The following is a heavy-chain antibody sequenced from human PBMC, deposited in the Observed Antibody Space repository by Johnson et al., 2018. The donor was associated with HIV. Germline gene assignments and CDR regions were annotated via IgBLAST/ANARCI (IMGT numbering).Heavy chain of an antibody. V-gene: IGHV3-30*03. J-gene: IGHJ3*02. CDR2: ISYDGSNK. D-gene: IGHD3-22*01. CDR3: ARDGPYYDSSGYYYGTVFYAFDI. Sequence: VQLVESGGGVVQPGRSPRLSCAASGFTFSSYGMHWVRQAPGKGLEWVAVISYDGSNKYYADSVKGRIIISRDTSKNTLYLQMNSLRAEDTAVYYCARDGPYYDSSGYYYGTVFYAFDIWGQGTMVTVSS. CDR1: GFTFSSYG.